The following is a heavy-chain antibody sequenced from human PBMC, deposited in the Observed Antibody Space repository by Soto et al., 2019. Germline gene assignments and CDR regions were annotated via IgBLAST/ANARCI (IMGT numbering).Heavy chain of an antibody. D-gene: IGHD1-26*01. Sequence: EVQLVESGGGLVEPGGSLRLSCAASGFTFSVYSMNWVRQAPGEGLEWVSSISSSSSSIYYTDSVQCRFTISRDNAKNSLYLQMNSLRAEDTAVYYCARGSGSLLKAAFDYWGQGTLVTVSS. J-gene: IGHJ4*02. CDR2: ISSSSSSI. CDR3: ARGSGSLLKAAFDY. CDR1: GFTFSVYS. V-gene: IGHV3-21*01.